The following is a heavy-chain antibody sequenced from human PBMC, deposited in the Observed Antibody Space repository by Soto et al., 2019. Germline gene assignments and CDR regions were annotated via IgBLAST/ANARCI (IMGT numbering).Heavy chain of an antibody. CDR1: GLSLSTSAVG. CDR3: AHSGLGVHRVTPTTWFDT. D-gene: IGHD2-8*01. Sequence: QITLKESGPTLVQPTQTLSLTCTLSGLSLSTSAVGIGWIRQPPGKALEWLALIYWDGEKRYSPSLKHRLTTAQHTSXXXVXXSMTNIAPLETGTHYCAHSGLGVHRVTPTTWFDTSGQSTLVT. V-gene: IGHV2-5*02. CDR2: IYWDGEK. J-gene: IGHJ5*02.